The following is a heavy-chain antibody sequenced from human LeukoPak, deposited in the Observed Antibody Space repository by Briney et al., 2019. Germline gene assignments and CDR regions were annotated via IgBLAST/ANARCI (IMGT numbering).Heavy chain of an antibody. Sequence: ASVKVSCKASGYTFTGYYMHWVRQAPGQGLEWMGWINPNSGGTNYAQKFQGWVTMTRDTSISTAYMELSRLRSDDTAVYYCAKDRGNYEGLYDYWGQGTLVTVSS. D-gene: IGHD1-7*01. CDR3: AKDRGNYEGLYDY. V-gene: IGHV1-2*04. CDR1: GYTFTGYY. CDR2: INPNSGGT. J-gene: IGHJ4*02.